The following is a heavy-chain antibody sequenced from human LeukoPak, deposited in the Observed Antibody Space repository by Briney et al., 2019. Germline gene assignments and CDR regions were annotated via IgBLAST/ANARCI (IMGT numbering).Heavy chain of an antibody. D-gene: IGHD6-13*01. CDR2: IYSGGNT. J-gene: IGHJ6*02. Sequence: GGSLRLSCAASGFTVSSNYMSWVRQAPGKGLEWVSVIYSGGNTYYADSVKGRFIISRDNSKNTLYLQMNSLRAEDTAVYYCAKGSSSWYYYYGMDVWGQGTTVTVSS. CDR3: AKGSSSWYYYYGMDV. CDR1: GFTVSSNY. V-gene: IGHV3-53*01.